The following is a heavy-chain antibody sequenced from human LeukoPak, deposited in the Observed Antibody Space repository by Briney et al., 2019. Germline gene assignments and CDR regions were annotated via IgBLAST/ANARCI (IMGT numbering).Heavy chain of an antibody. CDR2: INHSGST. J-gene: IGHJ3*02. V-gene: IGHV4-34*01. D-gene: IGHD5-12*01. Sequence: SETLSLTCAVYGGSFSGYYWSWIRQPPGKGLEWIGEINHSGSTNYNPSLKSRVTISVDTSKNQFSLKLSSVTAADTAVYYCARALRFNDAFDIWGQGTMDTVSS. CDR3: ARALRFNDAFDI. CDR1: GGSFSGYY.